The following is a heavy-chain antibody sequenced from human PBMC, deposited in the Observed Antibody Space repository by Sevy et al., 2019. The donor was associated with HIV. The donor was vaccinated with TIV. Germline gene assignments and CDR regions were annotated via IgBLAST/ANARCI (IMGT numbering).Heavy chain of an antibody. D-gene: IGHD3-3*01. CDR2: ISGTGNTK. CDR1: GFRFSGYY. V-gene: IGHV3-11*01. Sequence: GGSLRLSCVGSGFRFSGYYMNWIRQAPGKGLEWVSYISGTGNTKYERVSVNVRFTISRDNAKNSLYLEMNSLRVDDTAVYYCARDPTYYDFWAGYYTGWFDPWGQGTLVTVSS. J-gene: IGHJ5*02. CDR3: ARDPTYYDFWAGYYTGWFDP.